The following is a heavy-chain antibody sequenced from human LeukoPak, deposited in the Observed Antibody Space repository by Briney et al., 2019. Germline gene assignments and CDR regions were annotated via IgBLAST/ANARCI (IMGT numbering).Heavy chain of an antibody. CDR1: GYTFSVYY. V-gene: IGHV1-2*02. CDR3: ASPQQQLAAYGMDV. CDR2: SNPHSGVT. J-gene: IGHJ6*02. Sequence: GASVKVSCKASGYTFSVYYMHWVRQAPGQGLEWMGWSNPHSGVTNYAKKFQGRVTMTRETSISTAYMELNRLRSDDTAVYHCASPQQQLAAYGMDVWGQGTTVTVSS. D-gene: IGHD6-13*01.